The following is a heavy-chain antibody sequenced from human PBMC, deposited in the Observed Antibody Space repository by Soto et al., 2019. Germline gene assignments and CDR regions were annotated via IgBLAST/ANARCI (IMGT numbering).Heavy chain of an antibody. CDR1: GFIFSSYA. CDR3: VKDRYVDY. Sequence: GGSLRLSCSVSGFIFSSYAMHWVRQAPGKGLEYVASISIEGASTYYADSVKGRFIISRDNSKNTLYLQMSSLRAEDTAVYYCVKDRYVDYWGQGILVTVSS. V-gene: IGHV3-64D*06. J-gene: IGHJ4*02. CDR2: ISIEGAST.